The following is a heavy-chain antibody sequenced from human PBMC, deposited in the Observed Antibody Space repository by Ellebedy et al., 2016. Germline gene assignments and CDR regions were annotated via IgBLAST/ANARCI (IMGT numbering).Heavy chain of an antibody. D-gene: IGHD4-23*01. CDR2: IYDSGST. V-gene: IGHV4-59*13. CDR3: ARVIRETRITPWDALDT. Sequence: SETLSLXXTVSGGTIRNSYWNWIRQPPGKGLEWIAYIYDSGSTNYNPSLKSRATISIDTSKNQFFLRLSSVTAADTAVYYCARVIRETRITPWDALDTWGQGTAVTVSS. CDR1: GGTIRNSY. J-gene: IGHJ3*02.